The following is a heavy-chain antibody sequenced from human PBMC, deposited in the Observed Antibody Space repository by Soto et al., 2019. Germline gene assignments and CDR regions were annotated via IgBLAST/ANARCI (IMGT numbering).Heavy chain of an antibody. V-gene: IGHV2-5*02. CDR3: AHTGRLQRAFDI. D-gene: IGHD4-4*01. CDR2: IYWDDDK. CDR1: GFSLSTSGVG. Sequence: QITLKESGPPLVKPTQTLTLTCTFSGFSLSTSGVGVGWIRQPPGKALEWLALIYWDDDKRYSPSLKSRLTITKDTSKNQVVLTMTNMDPVDTATYYCAHTGRLQRAFDIWGQGTMVTVSS. J-gene: IGHJ3*02.